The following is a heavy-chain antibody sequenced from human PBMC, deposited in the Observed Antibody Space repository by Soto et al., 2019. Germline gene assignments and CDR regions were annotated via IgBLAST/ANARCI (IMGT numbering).Heavy chain of an antibody. CDR3: ARRGDCSGGNCRKFDY. CDR2: IYPGDSET. V-gene: IGHV5-51*01. Sequence: PGESLKISCKGSGYSFTTYWIGWVRQMPGKGLEWMGIIYPGDSETRYSPSFQGQVTISVDRSIKTAYVQWSSLRASDTAMYYCARRGDCSGGNCRKFDYWGKETLVTVPS. J-gene: IGHJ4*02. CDR1: GYSFTTYW. D-gene: IGHD2-15*01.